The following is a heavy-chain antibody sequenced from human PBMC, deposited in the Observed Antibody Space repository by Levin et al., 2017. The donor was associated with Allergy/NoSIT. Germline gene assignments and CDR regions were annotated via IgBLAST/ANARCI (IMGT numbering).Heavy chain of an antibody. Sequence: PGESLKISCAASGFTFSSYSMNWVRQAPGKGLEWVSFISSSGSTIYYADSVKDRFTISRDNAKNSLYLQMNSLRAEDTAVYYCAREWLNYFDYWGQGTLVTVSS. CDR2: ISSSGSTI. J-gene: IGHJ4*02. CDR3: AREWLNYFDY. CDR1: GFTFSSYS. V-gene: IGHV3-48*01. D-gene: IGHD6-19*01.